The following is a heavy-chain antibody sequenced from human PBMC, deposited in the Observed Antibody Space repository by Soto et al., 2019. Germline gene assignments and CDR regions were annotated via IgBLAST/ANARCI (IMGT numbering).Heavy chain of an antibody. CDR2: IIPIFGTA. J-gene: IGHJ3*02. CDR1: GGTFSSYA. D-gene: IGHD3-22*01. V-gene: IGHV1-69*13. CDR3: ARDKKSLVYYDSSGYYPVDAFDI. Sequence: SVKVSCKASGGTFSSYAISWVRQAPGQGLEWMGGIIPIFGTANYAQKFQGRVTITADESTSAAYMELSSLRSEDTAVYYCARDKKSLVYYDSSGYYPVDAFDIWGQGTMVTVS.